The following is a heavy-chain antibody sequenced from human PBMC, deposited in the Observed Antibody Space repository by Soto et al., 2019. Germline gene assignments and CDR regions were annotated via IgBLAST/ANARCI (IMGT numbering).Heavy chain of an antibody. CDR1: GGSISGYY. CDR3: ARDRGYRYGSFGS. CDR2: IYSDGTT. D-gene: IGHD5-18*01. J-gene: IGHJ5*02. V-gene: IGHV4-4*07. Sequence: SETLSLTCIVSGGSISGYYWSWIRQPAGKELEWIGRIYSDGTTNYNPSLKGRGTMSVDTSKKQISLKLTSVTAADTAMYYCARDRGYRYGSFGSWGQGVLVTVCS.